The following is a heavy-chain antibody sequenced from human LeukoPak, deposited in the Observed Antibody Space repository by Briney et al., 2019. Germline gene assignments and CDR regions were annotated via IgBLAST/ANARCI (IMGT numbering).Heavy chain of an antibody. V-gene: IGHV3-30*04. CDR2: ISYDGSNK. CDR1: GFTFSSYA. J-gene: IGHJ4*02. CDR3: AKWVITSD. Sequence: PGRSLRLSCAASGFTFSSYAMHWVRQAPGKGLEWVAVISYDGSNKYYADSVKGRFTISRDNSKNTLYLQMNSLRAEDTAVYYCAKWVITSDWGQGTLVTVSS. D-gene: IGHD3-16*01.